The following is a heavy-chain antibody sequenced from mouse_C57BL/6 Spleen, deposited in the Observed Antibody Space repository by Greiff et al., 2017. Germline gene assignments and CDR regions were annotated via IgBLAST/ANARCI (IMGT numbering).Heavy chain of an antibody. J-gene: IGHJ2*01. D-gene: IGHD2-5*01. Sequence: EVQLVESEGGLVQPGSSMKLSCTASGFTFSDYYMAWVRQVPEKGLEWVANINYDGSSTYYLDSLKSRFIISRDNAKNILYLQMSSLKSEDTATYYCARDGGDSNYDYWDQGTTLTVSS. V-gene: IGHV5-16*01. CDR2: INYDGSST. CDR3: ARDGGDSNYDY. CDR1: GFTFSDYY.